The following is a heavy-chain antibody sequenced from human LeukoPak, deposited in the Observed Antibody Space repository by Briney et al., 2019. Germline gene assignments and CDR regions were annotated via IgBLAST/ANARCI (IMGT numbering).Heavy chain of an antibody. CDR3: ARHSSSSALFY. V-gene: IGHV3-11*01. J-gene: IGHJ4*02. Sequence: GGSLRLSCAASGFTFSDYYMSWIRQAPGKGLEWVSYISSSGTTIHYADSVKGRFTISRDNAKNSLYLQMNSLRADDTAVYYCARHSSSSALFYWGQGTLVTVSS. CDR1: GFTFSDYY. CDR2: ISSSGTTI. D-gene: IGHD6-6*01.